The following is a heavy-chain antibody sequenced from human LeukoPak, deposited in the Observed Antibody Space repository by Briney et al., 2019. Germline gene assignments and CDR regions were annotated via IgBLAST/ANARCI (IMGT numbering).Heavy chain of an antibody. V-gene: IGHV3-23*01. D-gene: IGHD6-19*01. CDR1: GFTFRNYA. CDR2: ISGSGDAT. CDR3: ARSRAGTYYYYYMDV. Sequence: GGSLRLSCAASGFTFRNYAMSWVRQAPGKGLEWVSVISGSGDATYYADSVKGRFTISRDNSKNTLYLQMNSLRAEDTAVYYCARSRAGTYYYYYMDVWGKGTTVTISS. J-gene: IGHJ6*03.